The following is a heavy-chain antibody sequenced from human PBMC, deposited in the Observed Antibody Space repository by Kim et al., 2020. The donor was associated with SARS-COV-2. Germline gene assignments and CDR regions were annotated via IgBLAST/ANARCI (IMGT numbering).Heavy chain of an antibody. J-gene: IGHJ5*02. V-gene: IGHV4-59*01. D-gene: IGHD2-2*01. CDR2: IYYGGRT. Sequence: AETLSLTCTASGGTIRRYDWRWIRQPPGKGLQWFGHIYYGGRTNYNPSLKKRSSISLYTSKNQTFPQLSSVTAADTAVNYCSITGSVVVPAAIWFVP. CDR3: SITGSVVVPAAIWFVP. CDR1: GGTIRRYD.